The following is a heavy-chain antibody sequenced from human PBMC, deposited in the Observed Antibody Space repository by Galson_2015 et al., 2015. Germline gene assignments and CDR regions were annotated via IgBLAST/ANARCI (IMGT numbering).Heavy chain of an antibody. Sequence: SLRLSCAGPGFTFSGSDMHWVRQASGKGLGWVGHIRSKADSYATEYAASVKGRFTVSRDDSKNTAYLQMDSLKTEDTAMYYCTASLYYYYYMDAWGKGTTVAVSS. CDR1: GFTFSGSD. V-gene: IGHV3-73*01. J-gene: IGHJ6*03. CDR3: TASLYYYYYMDA. CDR2: IRSKADSYAT.